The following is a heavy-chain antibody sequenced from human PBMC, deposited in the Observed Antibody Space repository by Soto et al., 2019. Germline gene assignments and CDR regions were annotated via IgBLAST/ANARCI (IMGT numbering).Heavy chain of an antibody. Sequence: ASVKVSCKASGYTFTSYYMHWVRQAPGQGLEWMGIINPSGGSTSYAQKFQGRVTMTRDTSTSTVYMELSSLRSEDTAVYYCARGTPPVLRVLEWFLSLYYGMDVRGQRTMVTVSS. J-gene: IGHJ6*02. V-gene: IGHV1-46*01. CDR2: INPSGGST. CDR1: GYTFTSYY. D-gene: IGHD3-3*01. CDR3: ARGTPPVLRVLEWFLSLYYGMDV.